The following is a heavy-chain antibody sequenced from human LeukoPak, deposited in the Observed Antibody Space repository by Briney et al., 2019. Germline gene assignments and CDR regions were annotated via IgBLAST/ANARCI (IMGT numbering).Heavy chain of an antibody. CDR3: ARGLRFLEWLSYYYYGMDV. D-gene: IGHD3-3*01. CDR1: GGSFSDYY. V-gene: IGHV4-34*01. Sequence: SETLSLTCAVYGGSFSDYYWSWIRQPPGKGLEWIGEINHRGSTNYNPSLKSRVTISVDTSKNQFSLKLSSVTAADTAVYYCARGLRFLEWLSYYYYGMDVWGQGTTVTVSS. CDR2: INHRGST. J-gene: IGHJ6*02.